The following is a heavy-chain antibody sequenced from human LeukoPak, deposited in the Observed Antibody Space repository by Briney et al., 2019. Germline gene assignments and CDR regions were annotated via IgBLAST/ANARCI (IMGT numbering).Heavy chain of an antibody. CDR3: AREGPTSEDYFDY. CDR2: INHSGST. J-gene: IGHJ4*02. V-gene: IGHV4-34*01. Sequence: SETLSLTCAVYGGSFSGYYWSWIRQPPGKGLEWIGEINHSGSTNYNPSLKSRVTISVDTSKNQFSLKLSSVTAADTAVYYCAREGPTSEDYFDYWGQGTLVTVSS. CDR1: GGSFSGYY.